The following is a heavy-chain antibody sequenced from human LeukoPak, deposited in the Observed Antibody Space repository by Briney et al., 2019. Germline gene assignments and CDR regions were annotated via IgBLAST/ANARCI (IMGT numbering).Heavy chain of an antibody. CDR2: ISGSGGST. CDR3: AKGFLTVAGPAEYFQH. J-gene: IGHJ1*01. D-gene: IGHD6-19*01. V-gene: IGHV3-23*01. Sequence: GGSLRLSCAASGFTFSSYAMSWVRQAPGKGLEWVSAISGSGGSTYYADSVKGRFTISRDNSKNTLYLEMNSLRAEDTAVYYCAKGFLTVAGPAEYFQHWGQGTLVTVSS. CDR1: GFTFSSYA.